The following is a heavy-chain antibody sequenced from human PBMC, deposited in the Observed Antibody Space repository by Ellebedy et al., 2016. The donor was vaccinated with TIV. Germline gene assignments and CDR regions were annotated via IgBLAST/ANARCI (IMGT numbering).Heavy chain of an antibody. J-gene: IGHJ3*02. CDR3: AKDMGWELLRNAFDI. CDR1: GFTFSSYW. Sequence: ETLSLTCAASGFTFSSYWTSWVRQAPGKGLEWVANIKQDGSEKYYVDSVKGRFTISRDNAKNSLYLQMNSLRAEDTALYYCAKDMGWELLRNAFDIWGQGTMVTVSS. V-gene: IGHV3-7*03. D-gene: IGHD1-26*01. CDR2: IKQDGSEK.